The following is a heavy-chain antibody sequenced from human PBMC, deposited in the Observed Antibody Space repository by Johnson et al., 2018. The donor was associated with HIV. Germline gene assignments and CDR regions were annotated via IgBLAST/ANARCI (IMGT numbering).Heavy chain of an antibody. Sequence: VLLVESGGGLVQPGGSLRLSCAASGFTFSSYWMSWVRQAPGKGLEWVANIKQDGSTIYYADSVKGRFPLSRDNAKNSLYLQMNSLRLEDTAVYYCARERPHDSVWGSDRYSPQDALDIWGQGTMVTVSS. CDR2: IKQDGSTI. V-gene: IGHV3-7*01. CDR1: GFTFSSYW. D-gene: IGHD3-16*02. J-gene: IGHJ3*02. CDR3: ARERPHDSVWGSDRYSPQDALDI.